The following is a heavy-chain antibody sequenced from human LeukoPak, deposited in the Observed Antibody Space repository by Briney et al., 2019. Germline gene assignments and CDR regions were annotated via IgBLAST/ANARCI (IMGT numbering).Heavy chain of an antibody. CDR2: VNRDGSET. Sequence: GGSLRLSCAASGFALSSHWMTWVRQVPGRGPEWVANVNRDGSETYYLDSVKGRFTISIDNAKNSLYLQMNSLRAEDTALYHCARNNGMDVWGQGTTVIVSS. CDR1: GFALSSHW. CDR3: ARNNGMDV. J-gene: IGHJ6*02. V-gene: IGHV3-7*03.